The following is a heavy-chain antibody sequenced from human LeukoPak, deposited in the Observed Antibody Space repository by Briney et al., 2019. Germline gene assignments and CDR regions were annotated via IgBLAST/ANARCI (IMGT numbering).Heavy chain of an antibody. Sequence: GGSLRLSCAASGFTFSSYWMSWVRQAPGKGLEWVANIKQDGSEKYYVDSVKGRFTISRDNAKNSLYLQMNSLRAEDTAVYYCARDRYMVATDFDYWGQGTLVTVSS. CDR2: IKQDGSEK. V-gene: IGHV3-7*01. CDR3: ARDRYMVATDFDY. CDR1: GFTFSSYW. D-gene: IGHD5-12*01. J-gene: IGHJ4*02.